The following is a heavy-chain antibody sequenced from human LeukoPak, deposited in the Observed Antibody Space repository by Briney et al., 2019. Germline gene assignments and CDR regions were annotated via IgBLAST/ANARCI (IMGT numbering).Heavy chain of an antibody. D-gene: IGHD2-2*02. CDR3: ARDRGLDYCSSTSCYTNGATFDP. J-gene: IGHJ5*02. CDR2: IYYSGST. Sequence: SETLSLTCTVSGGSISSGDYYWGWLRQPPGTGLEWIGYIYYSGSTYYNPSLKSRVTISVDTSKNQFSLKLSSVTAADTAVYYCARDRGLDYCSSTSCYTNGATFDPWGQGTLVTVSS. V-gene: IGHV4-30-4*01. CDR1: GGSISSGDYY.